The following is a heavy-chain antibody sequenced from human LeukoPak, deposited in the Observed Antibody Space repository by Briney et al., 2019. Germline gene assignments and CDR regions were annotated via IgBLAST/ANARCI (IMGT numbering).Heavy chain of an antibody. D-gene: IGHD3-22*01. CDR2: ISWDGGST. Sequence: GGSLRLSCAASGFTFDDYTMHWVRQAPGKGLEWVSLISWDGGSTYYADSVKGRFTISRDNSENSLYLQMNSLRTEDTALYYCAKDISDSSGQSGYFDYWGQGTLVTVSS. CDR3: AKDISDSSGQSGYFDY. V-gene: IGHV3-43*01. CDR1: GFTFDDYT. J-gene: IGHJ4*02.